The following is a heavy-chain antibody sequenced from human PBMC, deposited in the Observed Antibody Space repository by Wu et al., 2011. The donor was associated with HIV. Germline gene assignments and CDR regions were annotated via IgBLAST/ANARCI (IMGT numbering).Heavy chain of an antibody. CDR3: ARDQGYNWNYGDAFDI. D-gene: IGHD1-7*01. Sequence: QVQLVQSGAEVKKPGASVKVSCKASGYTFTSYDINWVRQATGQGLEWMGWMNPNSGNTGYAQKLQGRVTITRNTSISTAYMELSSLRSDDTAVYYCARDQGYNWNYGDAFDIWGQGTMVTVSS. J-gene: IGHJ3*02. V-gene: IGHV1-8*03. CDR2: MNPNSGNT. CDR1: GYTFTSYD.